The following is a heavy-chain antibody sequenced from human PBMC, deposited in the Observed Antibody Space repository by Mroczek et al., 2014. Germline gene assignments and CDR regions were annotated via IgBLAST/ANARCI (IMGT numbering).Heavy chain of an antibody. Sequence: QVQLVQSGGGVVQPGRSLRLSCAASGFTFSSYAMHWVRQAPGKGLEWVAVISYDGSNKYYADSVKGRFTISRDNSKNTLYLQMNSLRAEDTAVYYCARVGSTSSRDYWGQGTLVTVSS. J-gene: IGHJ4*02. D-gene: IGHD2-2*01. CDR3: ARVGSTSSRDY. V-gene: IGHV3-30-3*01. CDR1: GFTFSSYA. CDR2: ISYDGSNK.